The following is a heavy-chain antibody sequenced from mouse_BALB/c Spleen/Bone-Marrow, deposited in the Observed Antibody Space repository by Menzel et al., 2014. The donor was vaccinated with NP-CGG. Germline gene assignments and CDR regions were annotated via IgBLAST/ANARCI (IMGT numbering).Heavy chain of an antibody. V-gene: IGHV1S81*02. J-gene: IGHJ1*01. Sequence: VQLQQSGAELVKPGASVKLSCKASGYTFSSYYMYWVKQRPGQGLEWIGEINPSNGGTKFNGKFKSKATLTVDKSSSTAYMQLSSLASEDAAVYYCTRSNYGYWYFDVWGAGTTVTVSS. D-gene: IGHD1-1*01. CDR2: INPSNGGT. CDR1: GYTFSSYY. CDR3: TRSNYGYWYFDV.